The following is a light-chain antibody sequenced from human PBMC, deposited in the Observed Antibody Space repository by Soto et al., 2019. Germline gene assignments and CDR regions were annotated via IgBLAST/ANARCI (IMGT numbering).Light chain of an antibody. J-gene: IGLJ1*01. CDR3: SAFTGTTYV. Sequence: QSALTQPASVSGSPGQWITISCTGTSSDVGGNKYVSWYQHYPGKAPKLMICDVSNRPSGVSNRFSGSKSGNTASLTISGLQAEDEADYYCSAFTGTTYVFGTGTKLTVL. V-gene: IGLV2-14*03. CDR1: SSDVGGNKY. CDR2: DVS.